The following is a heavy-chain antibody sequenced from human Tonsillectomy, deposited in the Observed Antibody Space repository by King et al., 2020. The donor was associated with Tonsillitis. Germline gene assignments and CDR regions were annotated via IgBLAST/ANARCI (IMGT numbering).Heavy chain of an antibody. D-gene: IGHD6-19*01. V-gene: IGHV3-30*02. CDR3: AKVSVAGPWDYFDY. CDR1: GFTFSSYG. CDR2: IWYDGSNK. Sequence: VQLVESGGGVVQPGGSLRLSCAASGFTFSSYGMNWVRQAPGKGLEWVAFIWYDGSNKYYADSVKGRFTISRDNSKNMLYLQMNSLRAEDTAVYYCAKVSVAGPWDYFDYWGQGTLVTVSS. J-gene: IGHJ4*02.